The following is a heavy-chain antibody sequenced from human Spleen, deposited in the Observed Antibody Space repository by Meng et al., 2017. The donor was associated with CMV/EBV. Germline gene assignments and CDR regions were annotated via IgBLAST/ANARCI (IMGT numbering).Heavy chain of an antibody. J-gene: IGHJ6*02. V-gene: IGHV3-21*04. CDR2: IRSSSNYI. CDR3: ARDSKVTQMGYGMDV. D-gene: IGHD2-21*02. CDR1: TFTFSSST. Sequence: GGSLRLSCAGSTFTFSSSTMSWVRQAPGKGLEWVSSIRSSSNYIYYADSVKGRFTISRDNSKNTLYLQMSSLRAEDTAVYYCARDSKVTQMGYGMDVWGQGTTVTVS.